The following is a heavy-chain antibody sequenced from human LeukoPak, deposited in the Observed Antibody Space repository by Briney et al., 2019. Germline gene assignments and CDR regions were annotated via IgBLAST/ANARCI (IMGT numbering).Heavy chain of an antibody. J-gene: IGHJ4*02. CDR3: ARDLRVVVTAIFDF. V-gene: IGHV4-34*01. CDR2: INHSGST. Sequence: SETLSLTCAVYGGSFSGYYWSWIRQPPGKGLEWIGEINHSGSTNYNPSLKSRVTISVDTSKNQFSLKLSSVTAADTAVYYCARDLRVVVTAIFDFWGQGTLVTVSS. CDR1: GGSFSGYY. D-gene: IGHD2-21*02.